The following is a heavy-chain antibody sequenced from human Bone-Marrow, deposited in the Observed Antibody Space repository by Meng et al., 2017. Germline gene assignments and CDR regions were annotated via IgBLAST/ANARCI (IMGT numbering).Heavy chain of an antibody. Sequence: GESLKISCKGSGYSFTSYWVAWVRQMPGKGLEWMGIIYPGDSDTRYSPSFQGQVTISADKSISTAYLQWSSLKASDTAMYYCARRSSLLGSAATATWWFDPWGQGTLVTVSS. J-gene: IGHJ5*02. D-gene: IGHD6-13*01. CDR2: IYPGDSDT. CDR3: ARRSSLLGSAATATWWFDP. CDR1: GYSFTSYW. V-gene: IGHV5-51*01.